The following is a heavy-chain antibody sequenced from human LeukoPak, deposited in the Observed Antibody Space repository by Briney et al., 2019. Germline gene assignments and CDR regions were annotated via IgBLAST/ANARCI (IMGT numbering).Heavy chain of an antibody. Sequence: GESLKISCKISGENFIPSWIGWVRQLPGKGLEWMGIIFPRDSDTRYSPSFQGQVTISAEQSISTVFLQWSSLKASDTAMYYCARSTHYGDTGYYFFDSWGQGTLVTVSS. V-gene: IGHV5-51*01. CDR2: IFPRDSDT. J-gene: IGHJ5*01. CDR1: GENFIPSW. CDR3: ARSTHYGDTGYYFFDS. D-gene: IGHD3-22*01.